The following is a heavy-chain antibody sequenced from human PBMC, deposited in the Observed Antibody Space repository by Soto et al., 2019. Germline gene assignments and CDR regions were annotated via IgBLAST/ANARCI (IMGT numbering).Heavy chain of an antibody. D-gene: IGHD3-10*01. CDR3: ARHYYYGSGTSLFDD. V-gene: IGHV4-59*08. CDR2: IYYSGIT. J-gene: IGHJ4*02. CDR1: GGSISSYY. Sequence: SETLSLTCTVSGGSISSYYWSWIRQPPGKGLEWIGYIYYSGITNCNPSLKSRVTISVDTSKNQFSLKLSSVTAADTAVYYCARHYYYGSGTSLFDDWGQGTLVTVSS.